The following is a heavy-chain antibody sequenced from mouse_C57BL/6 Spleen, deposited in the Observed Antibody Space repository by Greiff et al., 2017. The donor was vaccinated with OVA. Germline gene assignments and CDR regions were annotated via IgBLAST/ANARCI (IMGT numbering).Heavy chain of an antibody. CDR1: GYTFTSYW. V-gene: IGHV1-50*01. J-gene: IGHJ1*03. D-gene: IGHD4-1*01. Sequence: QVQLQQSGAELVKPGASVKLSCKASGYTFTSYWLQWVKQRPGQGLEWIGEIDPSDSYTNSNQKFKGKATLTVDTSSSTAYMQLSSLTSEDSAVYYCARKLGRGYFDVWGTGTTVTVSS. CDR3: ARKLGRGYFDV. CDR2: IDPSDSYT.